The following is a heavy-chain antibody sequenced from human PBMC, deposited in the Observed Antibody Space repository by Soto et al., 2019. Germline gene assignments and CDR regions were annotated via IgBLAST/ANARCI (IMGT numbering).Heavy chain of an antibody. Sequence: ASVKVSCKASANTFSTYLVHWVRQVHGQGLEWMGWHNGYNGQTEYSQKFQGRVTITRNTAAKTAYLELRSLTSKDTAVYFCAGPHDRAGLGTWGQGTLVTVSS. CDR2: HNGYNGQT. D-gene: IGHD1-1*01. CDR3: AGPHDRAGLGT. V-gene: IGHV1-3*01. CDR1: ANTFSTYL. J-gene: IGHJ5*02.